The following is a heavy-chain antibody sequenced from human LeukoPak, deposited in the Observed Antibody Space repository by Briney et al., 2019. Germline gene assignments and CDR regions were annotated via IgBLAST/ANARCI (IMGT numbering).Heavy chain of an antibody. V-gene: IGHV3-23*01. D-gene: IGHD6-19*01. Sequence: GGSLRLSCAASGFTFSSYAMSWVRQAPGKGLEWVSGISGSGGSAYYADSVKGRFTISRDNSKNTPYLQMNSLRAEDTAVYYCASHTGSSGWYYFDYWGQGTLVTVSS. J-gene: IGHJ4*02. CDR1: GFTFSSYA. CDR2: ISGSGGSA. CDR3: ASHTGSSGWYYFDY.